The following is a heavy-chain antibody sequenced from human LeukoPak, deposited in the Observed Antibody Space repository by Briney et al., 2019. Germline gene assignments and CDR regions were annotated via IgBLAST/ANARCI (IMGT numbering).Heavy chain of an antibody. J-gene: IGHJ2*01. CDR2: VHYSGGS. V-gene: IGHV4-39*07. CDR1: GGSISSSTYY. CDR3: ARGLTTLGDWYFDL. D-gene: IGHD3-9*01. Sequence: SSETLSLTCTVSGGSISSSTYYWGWIRQSPGKGLEWIGSVHYSGGSYYNPSLKSRVTISLNTSKNQFSLKLSSVTAADTAVYYCARGLTTLGDWYFDLWGRGTLVTVSS.